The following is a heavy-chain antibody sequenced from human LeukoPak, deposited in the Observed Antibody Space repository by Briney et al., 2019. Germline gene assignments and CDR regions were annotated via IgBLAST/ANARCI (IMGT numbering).Heavy chain of an antibody. CDR3: ARVHGGRELDAFDF. V-gene: IGHV1-2*02. CDR1: GYSFSDYF. Sequence: ASVTVSCKASGYSFSDYFIHWVRQAPGQGLEWMGWIKPNSGGTSYVQMFQGRVSMTRDMSISTVYIELIRLKSDDTAVYYCARVHGGRELDAFDFWGQGTMLTVSS. CDR2: IKPNSGGT. D-gene: IGHD1-7*01. J-gene: IGHJ3*01.